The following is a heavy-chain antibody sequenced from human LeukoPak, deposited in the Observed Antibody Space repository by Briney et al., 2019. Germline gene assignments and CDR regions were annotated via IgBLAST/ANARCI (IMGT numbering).Heavy chain of an antibody. J-gene: IGHJ3*02. D-gene: IGHD3-10*01. CDR1: GFTLSSYW. V-gene: IGHV3-7*03. Sequence: PGGSLRLSCAASGFTLSSYWMSWLRQAPGKGLEWVANIKEDGSEKYYVDSVKGRFTISRDNAKNSLYLHMNSLTAEDTAMYYCARDWVAGVPFDAFDIWGQGTMVSVSS. CDR2: IKEDGSEK. CDR3: ARDWVAGVPFDAFDI.